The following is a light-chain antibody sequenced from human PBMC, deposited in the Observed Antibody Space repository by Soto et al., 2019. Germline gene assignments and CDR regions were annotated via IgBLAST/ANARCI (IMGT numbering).Light chain of an antibody. CDR1: SSDVGGYNY. CDR2: EVS. V-gene: IGLV2-14*01. CDR3: SSSTSSSTQV. J-gene: IGLJ1*01. Sequence: QSALTQPASVSGSPGQSITISCTGTSSDVGGYNYVSWYQQHPGKAPKLMIFEVSNRPSGGSNRFSGSKSGNTASLTISGLQAEDEADYYFSSSTSSSTQVFGTGTKVTVL.